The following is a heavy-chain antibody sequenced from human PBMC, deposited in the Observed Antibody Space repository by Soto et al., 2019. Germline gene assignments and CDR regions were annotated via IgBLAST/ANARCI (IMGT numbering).Heavy chain of an antibody. D-gene: IGHD3-10*01. J-gene: IGHJ4*02. CDR1: GLTFGSRA. CDR2: ITDTGGDA. V-gene: IGHV3-23*01. Sequence: GGSLRLSCVASGLTFGSRAMSWVRQAPGEGLQWVSTITDTGGDAKYADSVRGRFVISRDNSKKTLYLQMTSLTAEDSAMYYCARGSTDSYPGSRIFDFWGRGTLVTVS. CDR3: ARGSTDSYPGSRIFDF.